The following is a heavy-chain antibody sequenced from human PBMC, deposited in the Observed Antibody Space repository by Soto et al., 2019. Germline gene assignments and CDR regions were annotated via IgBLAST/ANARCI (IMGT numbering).Heavy chain of an antibody. J-gene: IGHJ4*02. D-gene: IGHD4-4*01. CDR2: INPSGGST. CDR1: GYTFTSYY. Sequence: RASVKVSCKASGYTFTSYYMHWVRQAPGQGLEWMGIINPSGGSTSYAQKFQGRVTMTRDTSTSTVYMELSSLRSEDTAVYYCARPAVTRNSEGSLPNLHFDYWGQGTLVTVSS. CDR3: ARPAVTRNSEGSLPNLHFDY. V-gene: IGHV1-46*01.